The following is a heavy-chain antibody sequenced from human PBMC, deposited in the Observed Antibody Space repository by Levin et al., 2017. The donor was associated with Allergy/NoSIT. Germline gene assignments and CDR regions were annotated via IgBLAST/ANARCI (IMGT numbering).Heavy chain of an antibody. J-gene: IGHJ3*02. CDR1: GFTFSSYA. V-gene: IGHV3-23*01. CDR3: AKRPFYGSYRGLWRGDGAFDI. CDR2: ISGSGGST. D-gene: IGHD3-3*01. Sequence: GESLKISCAASGFTFSSYAMSWVRQAPGKGLEWVSAISGSGGSTYYADSVKGRFTISRDNSKNTLYLQMNSLRAEDTAVYYCAKRPFYGSYRGLWRGDGAFDIWGQGTMVTVSS.